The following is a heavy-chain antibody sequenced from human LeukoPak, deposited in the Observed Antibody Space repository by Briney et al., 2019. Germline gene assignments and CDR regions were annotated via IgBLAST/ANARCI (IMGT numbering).Heavy chain of an antibody. Sequence: PSETLSLTCAVSGGSISSGGYSWSWIRQPPGKGLEWIGYIYHSGSTYYNPSLKSRVTISVDRSKNQFSLKLSPVTAADTAVYYCARSCGGDCDYYYYGMDVWGQGTTVTVSS. D-gene: IGHD2-21*02. J-gene: IGHJ6*02. V-gene: IGHV4-30-2*01. CDR2: IYHSGST. CDR1: GGSISSGGYS. CDR3: ARSCGGDCDYYYYGMDV.